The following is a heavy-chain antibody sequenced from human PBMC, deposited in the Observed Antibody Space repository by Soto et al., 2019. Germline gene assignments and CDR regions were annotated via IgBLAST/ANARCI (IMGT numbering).Heavy chain of an antibody. J-gene: IGHJ4*02. Sequence: QVQLVESGGGVVQPGRSLRLSCAASGFTFSSYAMHWVRQAPGKGLEWVAVISYDGSNKYYADSVKGRFTISRDNSKNKLYLQMNSLRAEDTAVYYCARARVRSSGPIGYWGQGTLGTVSS. CDR3: ARARVRSSGPIGY. CDR2: ISYDGSNK. D-gene: IGHD6-19*01. CDR1: GFTFSSYA. V-gene: IGHV3-30-3*01.